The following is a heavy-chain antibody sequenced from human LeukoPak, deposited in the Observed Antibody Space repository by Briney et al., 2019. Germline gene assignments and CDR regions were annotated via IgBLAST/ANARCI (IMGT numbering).Heavy chain of an antibody. CDR2: IGTAGDT. D-gene: IGHD1-20*01. J-gene: IGHJ4*02. V-gene: IGHV3-13*01. CDR3: ARGRITGTYSTTSFDY. CDR1: GFTFSSYD. Sequence: GGSLRLSCAASGFTFSSYDMHWVRQATGKGLEWVSAIGTAGDTYYPGSVKGRFTISRDNSKNTLYLQMNSLRAEDTAVYYCARGRITGTYSTTSFDYWGQGTLVTVSS.